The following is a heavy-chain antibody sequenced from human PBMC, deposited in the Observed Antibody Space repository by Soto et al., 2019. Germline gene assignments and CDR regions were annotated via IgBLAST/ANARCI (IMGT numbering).Heavy chain of an antibody. CDR1: GGTFSSST. CDR2: ITPIFGKA. J-gene: IGHJ1*01. CDR3: ARGWGSDSTPYYYAY. D-gene: IGHD3-22*01. V-gene: IGHV1-69*13. Sequence: SVKVSCKASGGTFSSSTISWVRQAPGQGLEWVGGITPIFGKANYAQKFQGRVTITADESTSTAYMELSSLRSEDTALYFCARGWGSDSTPYYYAYRGQRTSVLVSS.